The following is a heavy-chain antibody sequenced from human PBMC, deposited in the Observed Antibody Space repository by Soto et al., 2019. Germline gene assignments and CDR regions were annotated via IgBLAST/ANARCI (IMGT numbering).Heavy chain of an antibody. CDR1: GFTFSSYA. CDR2: ISGSGGST. Sequence: EVQLLESGGGLVQPGGSLRLSCAASGFTFSSYAMSWVRQAPGKGLEWVSAISGSGGSTYYADSVKGRFTISRDNSKNTLYLQMNSLRAEDTAVYYCAKEDRDFWSGYQLRYYGMDVWGQGTTVTVSS. CDR3: AKEDRDFWSGYQLRYYGMDV. D-gene: IGHD3-3*01. J-gene: IGHJ6*02. V-gene: IGHV3-23*01.